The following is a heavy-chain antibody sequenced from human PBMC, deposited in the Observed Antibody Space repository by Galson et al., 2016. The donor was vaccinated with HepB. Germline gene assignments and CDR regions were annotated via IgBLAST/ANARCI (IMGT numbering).Heavy chain of an antibody. J-gene: IGHJ4*02. CDR2: IKQDGSEK. CDR1: GFRFSSYW. D-gene: IGHD4-17*01. Sequence: SLRLSCAASGFRFSSYWMSWVRQAPGKGLEWVANIKQDGSEKYYVDSVKGRFTISRDNAKNSLNLQMNSLRADDTAVYYCVRDSDTVNYYLDYWGQGTLVTVSS. CDR3: VRDSDTVNYYLDY. V-gene: IGHV3-7*01.